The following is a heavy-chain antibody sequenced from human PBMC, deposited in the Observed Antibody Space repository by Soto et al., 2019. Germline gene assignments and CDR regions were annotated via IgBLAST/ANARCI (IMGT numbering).Heavy chain of an antibody. CDR1: GFSFTTYG. D-gene: IGHD3-16*01. Sequence: QVQLVESGGDVVQPGKSLRLSCAASGFSFTTYGMLWVRQAPGKGLEWVALISHDGRNKYYADSVKGRFTISRDNFKNTLYLQLNSLRAEDTAVYFCGAGRGWGDYWGQGTLVTVSS. CDR2: ISHDGRNK. V-gene: IGHV3-30*03. J-gene: IGHJ4*02. CDR3: GAGRGWGDY.